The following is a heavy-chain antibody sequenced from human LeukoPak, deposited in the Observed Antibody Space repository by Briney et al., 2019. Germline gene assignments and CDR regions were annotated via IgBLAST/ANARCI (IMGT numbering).Heavy chain of an antibody. CDR3: ARQYSGYDTPFEY. D-gene: IGHD5-12*01. J-gene: IGHJ4*02. Sequence: GESLKISCKGSGYSFTSYWIGWVRQMPGKGLEWTGIIYPGDSDTKYSPSFQGQVTISADKSISTAYLQWSSLKASDTAIYYCARQYSGYDTPFEYWGQGTLVTVSS. CDR1: GYSFTSYW. CDR2: IYPGDSDT. V-gene: IGHV5-51*01.